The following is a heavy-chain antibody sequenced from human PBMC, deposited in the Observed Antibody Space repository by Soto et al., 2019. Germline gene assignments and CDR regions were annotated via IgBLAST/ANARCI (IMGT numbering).Heavy chain of an antibody. CDR2: IYSGGST. D-gene: IGHD4-17*01. CDR1: GFTVSSNY. Sequence: EVQLVESGGGLVKPGGSLRLSCAASGFTVSSNYMSWVRQAPGKGLEWVSVIYSGGSTYYADSVKGRFTISRDNSKNTLYLQMNSLRAEDTAVYYCARASGYGDYYYFDYWGQGTLVTVSS. CDR3: ARASGYGDYYYFDY. J-gene: IGHJ4*02. V-gene: IGHV3-53*01.